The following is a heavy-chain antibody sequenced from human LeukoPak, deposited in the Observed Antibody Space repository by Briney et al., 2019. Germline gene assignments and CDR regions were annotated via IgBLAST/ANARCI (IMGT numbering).Heavy chain of an antibody. CDR3: AGDGDVDRDAFDI. V-gene: IGHV1-69*04. CDR2: IIPILGIA. Sequence: SVKVSCKASGGTFSSYAISWVRQAPGQRLEWMGRIIPILGIANYAQKFQGRVTITADKSTSTAYMELSSLRSEDTAVYYCAGDGDVDRDAFDIWGQGTMVTVSS. D-gene: IGHD3-3*01. CDR1: GGTFSSYA. J-gene: IGHJ3*02.